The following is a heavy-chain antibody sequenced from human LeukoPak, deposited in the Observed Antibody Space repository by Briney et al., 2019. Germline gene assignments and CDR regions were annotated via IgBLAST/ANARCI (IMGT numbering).Heavy chain of an antibody. J-gene: IGHJ4*02. CDR3: ARHPSAAIPYYFDY. V-gene: IGHV5-51*01. Sequence: GVWLKSCCKGSGYSFTSYWIGWVRQMPGKGLEWMGIIYPGDSNTRYSPSFQGQVTISADKSISTAYLQWSSLKASDTAMYYCARHPSAAIPYYFDYWGQGTLVTVSS. CDR2: IYPGDSNT. CDR1: GYSFTSYW. D-gene: IGHD2-2*01.